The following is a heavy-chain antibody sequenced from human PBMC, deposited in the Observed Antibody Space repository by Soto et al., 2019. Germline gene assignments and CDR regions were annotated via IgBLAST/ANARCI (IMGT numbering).Heavy chain of an antibody. J-gene: IGHJ6*02. D-gene: IGHD6-19*01. V-gene: IGHV3-72*01. Sequence: EVQLVESGGGLVQHGGSLRLSCAASGLIFSDYHMDWVRQAPGKGLEWVGRIRRKANSYTTEYAASVKGRFTISRDDSKNSLYLHMNSLKSEDTAVYYCAMLGGWSGGSSGMDVWGQGTTVTVSS. CDR1: GLIFSDYH. CDR2: IRRKANSYTT. CDR3: AMLGGWSGGSSGMDV.